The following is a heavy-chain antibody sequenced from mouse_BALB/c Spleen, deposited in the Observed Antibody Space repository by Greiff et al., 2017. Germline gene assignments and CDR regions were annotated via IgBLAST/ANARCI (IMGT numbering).Heavy chain of an antibody. D-gene: IGHD2-1*01. V-gene: IGHV5-6*02. CDR1: GFTFSSYG. CDR2: ISSGGSYT. CDR3: ASFYGNYDYAMDY. Sequence: DVKLVESGGDLVKPGGSLKLSCAASGFTFSSYGMSWVRQTPDKRLEWVATISSGGSYTYYPDSVKGRFTISRDNAKNTLYLQMSSLKSEDTAMYYCASFYGNYDYAMDYWGQGTSVTVSS. J-gene: IGHJ4*01.